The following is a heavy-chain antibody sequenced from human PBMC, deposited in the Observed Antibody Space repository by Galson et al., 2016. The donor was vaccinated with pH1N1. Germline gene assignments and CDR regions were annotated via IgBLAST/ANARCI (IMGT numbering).Heavy chain of an antibody. Sequence: SLRLSCAASGFTFSNYAMSWVRQSPGEGLEWLSAISGGGDSTYHVDSVKGRFTISRDNSKNTLYLQMNSLRAEDTAVYYCARDRLPYGGNTEGIFYYNGMDVWGQGTTVTVSS. CDR3: ARDRLPYGGNTEGIFYYNGMDV. CDR1: GFTFSNYA. V-gene: IGHV3-23*01. CDR2: ISGGGDST. J-gene: IGHJ6*02. D-gene: IGHD4-23*01.